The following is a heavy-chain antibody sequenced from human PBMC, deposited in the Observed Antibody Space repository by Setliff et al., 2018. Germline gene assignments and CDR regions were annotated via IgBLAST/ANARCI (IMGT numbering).Heavy chain of an antibody. CDR3: GVGTTPFHGFDF. CDR1: GYTFTSYY. Sequence: ASVKVSCKASGYTFTSYYMHWVRQAPGQGLEWMGIINPSGGSTHNGNINYAQKFQGRVTITTDTSTTIAYMELSNLRSDDTAVYYCGVGTTPFHGFDFWGQGTMVTVSS. V-gene: IGHV1-46*01. CDR2: INPSGGSTHNGNI. D-gene: IGHD1-26*01. J-gene: IGHJ3*01.